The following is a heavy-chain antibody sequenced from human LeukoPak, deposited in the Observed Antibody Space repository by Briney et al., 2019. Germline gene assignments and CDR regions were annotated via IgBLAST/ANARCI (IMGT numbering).Heavy chain of an antibody. CDR1: GFTVSSNY. CDR3: AKKRVGANPFDS. Sequence: QAEGSLRLSCAASGFTVSSNYMSWVRQAPGKGLEWVSVIYSGGSTYYADSVKGRFTISRDNSKNTLCLQMNSLRAEDTAIYYCAKKRVGANPFDSWGQGTLVTVSS. D-gene: IGHD1-26*01. CDR2: IYSGGST. V-gene: IGHV3-53*01. J-gene: IGHJ4*02.